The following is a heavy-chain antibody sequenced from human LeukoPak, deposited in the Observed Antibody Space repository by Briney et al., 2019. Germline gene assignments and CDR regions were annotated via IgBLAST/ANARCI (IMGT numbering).Heavy chain of an antibody. CDR1: GFTFSSYA. V-gene: IGHV3-23*01. Sequence: GGSLRLSCSAAGFTFSSYAMSWVRQAPGKGLEWVSAISGSGGNTYYADSVKGRFTISRDYSKNTLYLQINSLRAEDTAVYYCARAEPSCTNGVCYQGDYWGQGTLVTVSS. J-gene: IGHJ4*02. CDR3: ARAEPSCTNGVCYQGDY. D-gene: IGHD2-8*01. CDR2: ISGSGGNT.